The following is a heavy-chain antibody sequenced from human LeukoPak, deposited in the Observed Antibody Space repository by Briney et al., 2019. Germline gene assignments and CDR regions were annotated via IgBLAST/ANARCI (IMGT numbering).Heavy chain of an antibody. CDR1: GDSISSYY. V-gene: IGHV4-39*01. J-gene: IGHJ5*02. D-gene: IGHD3-10*01. Sequence: SETLSLTCSVSGDSISSYYWGWIRHPPGKELEWIGSIYFTGSTYYNPSLKSRVIISVDTSKNQFSLKLRSMTAADTAVYYCARHLVVGRFDPWGQGTLVTVSS. CDR3: ARHLVVGRFDP. CDR2: IYFTGST.